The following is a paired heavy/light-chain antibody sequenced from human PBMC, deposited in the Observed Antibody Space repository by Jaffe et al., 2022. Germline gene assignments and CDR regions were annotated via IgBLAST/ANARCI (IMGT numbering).Heavy chain of an antibody. D-gene: IGHD3-22*01. V-gene: IGHV1-69*05. J-gene: IGHJ3*02. CDR1: GGTFSSYA. Sequence: QVQLVQSGAEVKKPGSSVKVSCKASGGTFSSYAISWVRQAPGQGLEWMGGIIPIFGTANYAQKFQGRVTITTDESTSTAYMELSSLRSEDTAVYYCARPIEYYYDSSGYRSAFDIWGQGTMVTVSS. CDR2: IIPIFGTA. CDR3: ARPIEYYYDSSGYRSAFDI.
Light chain of an antibody. J-gene: IGLJ2*01. CDR3: QVWDSSTYVV. Sequence: SYELTQPLSVSVALGQTARITCGGNNIGSKNVHWYQQKPGQAPVLVIYRDSNRPSGIPERFSGSNSGNTATLTISRAQAGDEADYYCQVWDSSTYVVFGGGTKLTVL. V-gene: IGLV3-9*01. CDR2: RDS. CDR1: NIGSKN.